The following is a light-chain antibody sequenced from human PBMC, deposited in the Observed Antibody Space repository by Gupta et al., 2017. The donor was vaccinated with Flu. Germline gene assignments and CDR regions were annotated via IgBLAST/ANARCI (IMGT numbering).Light chain of an antibody. J-gene: IGLJ3*02. V-gene: IGLV1-47*01. CDR2: SNS. Sequence: QSVLTPPPSASGTPGQRVTISCSGTISNIGSNYVYWYQHLPGPTPNLLIYSNSQRRAGVPARFSGAKFATSASVAISGLRAEDEAGYYCAAWEDSRSVWVFGGGTKLTVL. CDR3: AAWEDSRSVWV. CDR1: ISNIGSNY.